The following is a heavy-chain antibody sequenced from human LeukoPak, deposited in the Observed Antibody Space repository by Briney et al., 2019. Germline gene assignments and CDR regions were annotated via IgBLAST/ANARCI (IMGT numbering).Heavy chain of an antibody. J-gene: IGHJ2*01. CDR1: GFTFNNYA. V-gene: IGHV3-23*01. CDR3: AKERRAYDPLYFDL. Sequence: GGSLTLSCVASGFTFNNYAMSWVRQAPGQGLEWVSAISSGGSTSYADSAKGRFTISRDNSQDTLSLQMNSLRVEDTAVYYCAKERRAYDPLYFDLWGRGTLVTVSS. D-gene: IGHD5-12*01. CDR2: ISSGGST.